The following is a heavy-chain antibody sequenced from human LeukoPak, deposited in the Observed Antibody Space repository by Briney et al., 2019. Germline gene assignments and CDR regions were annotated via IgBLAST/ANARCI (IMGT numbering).Heavy chain of an antibody. CDR1: GGSISSYY. J-gene: IGHJ4*02. CDR2: IYTSGST. V-gene: IGHV4-4*07. D-gene: IGHD2-15*01. CDR3: ARIYCSGGSCYYFDY. Sequence: SETLSLTCTVSGGSISSYYWSWIRQPAGKGLEWIGRIYTSGSTHYNPSLKSRVTMSVDTSKNQFSLKLSSVTAADTAVYYCARIYCSGGSCYYFDYWGQGTLVTVSS.